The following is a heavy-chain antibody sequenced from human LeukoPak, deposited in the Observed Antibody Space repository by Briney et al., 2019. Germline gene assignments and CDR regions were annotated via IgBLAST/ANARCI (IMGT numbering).Heavy chain of an antibody. V-gene: IGHV4-59*08. D-gene: IGHD2/OR15-2a*01. Sequence: KPSETLFLTCTVSGGSISSYYWSWIRQPPGKGLEWIGYIYYSGSTNYNPSLKSRVTISVDTSKNQFSLKLSSVTAADTAVYYCAGNRIDAFDIWGQGTMVTVSS. CDR2: IYYSGST. CDR1: GGSISSYY. CDR3: AGNRIDAFDI. J-gene: IGHJ3*02.